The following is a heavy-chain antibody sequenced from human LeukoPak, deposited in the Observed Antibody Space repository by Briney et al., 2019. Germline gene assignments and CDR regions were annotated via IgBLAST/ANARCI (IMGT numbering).Heavy chain of an antibody. Sequence: SETLSLTCTVSSDSVTSGYWSWIRQPPGKGLEWIGYIYDNGITEYNPSLKSRLTISVDTSNNQFSLNLSSVTAADTAVYYCAGRGHRYSRDWGQGILVTVSS. J-gene: IGHJ1*01. CDR2: IYDNGIT. CDR3: AGRGHRYSRD. D-gene: IGHD2-15*01. V-gene: IGHV4-4*09. CDR1: SDSVTSGY.